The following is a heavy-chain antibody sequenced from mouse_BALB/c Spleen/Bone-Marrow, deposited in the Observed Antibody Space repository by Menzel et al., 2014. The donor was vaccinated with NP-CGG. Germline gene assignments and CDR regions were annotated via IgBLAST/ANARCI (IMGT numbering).Heavy chain of an antibody. Sequence: EVQGVESGGGLVKPGGSLELSCAASGFAFSSYDMSWVRQTPEKRLEWVAYISSGGGSTYYPDTVKGRFTISRDNAKNTLYLQMSSLKSEDTAMYYCARQGYGYVDFDVWGAGTTVTVSS. CDR3: ARQGYGYVDFDV. CDR2: ISSGGGST. D-gene: IGHD1-2*01. V-gene: IGHV5-12-1*01. J-gene: IGHJ1*01. CDR1: GFAFSSYD.